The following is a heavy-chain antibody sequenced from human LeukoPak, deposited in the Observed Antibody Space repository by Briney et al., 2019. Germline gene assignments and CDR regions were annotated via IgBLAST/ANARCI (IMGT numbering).Heavy chain of an antibody. J-gene: IGHJ4*02. Sequence: SETLSPTCTVSGGSISSYYWSWIRQPAGKGLKWVGRIYTSGSTNYNPSLKSRVTMSVDTSKNQFSLKLSSVTAADTAVYYCARVGSSGQFDYWGQGTLVTVSS. CDR2: IYTSGST. V-gene: IGHV4-4*07. CDR3: ARVGSSGQFDY. CDR1: GGSISSYY. D-gene: IGHD3-22*01.